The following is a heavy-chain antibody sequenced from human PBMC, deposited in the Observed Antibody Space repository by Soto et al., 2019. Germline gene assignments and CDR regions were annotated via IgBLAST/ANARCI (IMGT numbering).Heavy chain of an antibody. D-gene: IGHD3-10*01. CDR2: ISGGGDTT. Sequence: EVQLLESGGGLVQPGGSLRLSCAASGFTLNNYAMPWGRQAPGKGLEWVSAISGGGDTTSYADSVKGRFTVSRDGSKNTLYLQMSSLRAEDTALYYCAKGRGGSGSLTPRVDFWGQGTLVTVSS. J-gene: IGHJ4*02. CDR3: AKGRGGSGSLTPRVDF. CDR1: GFTLNNYA. V-gene: IGHV3-23*01.